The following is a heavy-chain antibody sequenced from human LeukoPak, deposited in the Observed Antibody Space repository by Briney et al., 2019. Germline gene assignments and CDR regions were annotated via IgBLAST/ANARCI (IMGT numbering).Heavy chain of an antibody. CDR1: EFTLSRYG. J-gene: IGHJ6*01. D-gene: IGHD4-17*01. V-gene: IGHV3-21*01. CDR3: ARHGDGFYHGMDV. CDR2: ISSGGHNI. Sequence: GGSLRLSCAAYEFTLSRYGMNWFRQAPGEGLEWVSSISSGGHNIFYGDPVKGRFTISRDNAKNSLYLQMNSLRVEDTAVYYCARHGDGFYHGMDVWGQGTTVTVSS.